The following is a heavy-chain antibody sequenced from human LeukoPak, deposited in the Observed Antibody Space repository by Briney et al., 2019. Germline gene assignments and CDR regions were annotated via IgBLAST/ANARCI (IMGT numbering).Heavy chain of an antibody. J-gene: IGHJ4*02. V-gene: IGHV3-23*01. CDR2: ISSSGDST. CDR1: GFAFSTNT. CDR3: TGPGYGSAVSNFDY. D-gene: IGHD2-15*01. Sequence: PGGSLRLSCAASGFAFSTNTMTWVRQAPGKGLEWVSGISSSGDSTYYADSVKGRFTISRDNSKNTLYLQMHSLRAEDTAVYYCTGPGYGSAVSNFDYWGQGTLVTVSS.